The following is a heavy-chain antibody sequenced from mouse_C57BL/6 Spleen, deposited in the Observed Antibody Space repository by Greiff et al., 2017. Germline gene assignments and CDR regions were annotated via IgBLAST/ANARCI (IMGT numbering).Heavy chain of an antibody. CDR3: ARHEYYEYDEAWFAY. J-gene: IGHJ3*01. V-gene: IGHV5-6*01. Sequence: EVQLVESGGDLVKPGGSLKLSCAASGFTFSSYGMSWVRQTPDKRLEWVATISSGGSYTYYPDSVKGRFTISRDNAKNTLYLQMSSLKSEDTAMYYCARHEYYEYDEAWFAYWGQGTLVTVSA. CDR2: ISSGGSYT. CDR1: GFTFSSYG. D-gene: IGHD2-4*01.